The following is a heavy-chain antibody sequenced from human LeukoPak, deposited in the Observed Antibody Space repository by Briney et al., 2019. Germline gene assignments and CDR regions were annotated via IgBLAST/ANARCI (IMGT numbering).Heavy chain of an antibody. V-gene: IGHV3-74*01. Sequence: GGSLRLSCAASGFTFSSYWMHWVRHAPGKGLVWVSRINSDGSSTSYADSVKGRFTISRDNAKNTLYLQMNSLRAEDTAVYYCASIGYSSSSDYWGQGTLVTVSS. J-gene: IGHJ4*02. CDR2: INSDGSST. CDR1: GFTFSSYW. CDR3: ASIGYSSSSDY. D-gene: IGHD6-6*01.